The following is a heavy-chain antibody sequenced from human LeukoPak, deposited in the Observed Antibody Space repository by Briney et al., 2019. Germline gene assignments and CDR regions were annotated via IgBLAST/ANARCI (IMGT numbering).Heavy chain of an antibody. J-gene: IGHJ4*02. D-gene: IGHD3-22*01. CDR2: ISYDGSNK. Sequence: GGSLRLSCAASGFTFSSYGMHWVRQAPGKGLEWVAVISYDGSNKYYADSVKGRFTISRDNSKNTLYLQMNSLRAEDTAVYYCARDRWYYDSSGYYGYWGQGTLVTVSS. CDR1: GFTFSSYG. CDR3: ARDRWYYDSSGYYGY. V-gene: IGHV3-30*03.